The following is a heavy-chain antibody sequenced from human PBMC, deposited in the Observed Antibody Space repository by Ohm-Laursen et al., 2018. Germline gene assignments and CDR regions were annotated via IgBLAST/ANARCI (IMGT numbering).Heavy chain of an antibody. CDR1: GFTFNTYA. V-gene: IGHV3-72*01. CDR3: AKFNADYP. D-gene: IGHD4-17*01. J-gene: IGHJ4*02. CDR2: SRHKENNYST. Sequence: SLRLSCAASGFTFNTYAMHWVRQAPGKGLEWVGRSRHKENNYSTVYAASVRGRFTISRDESKNEMYLQMKSLKTGDTAVYYCAKFNADYPWGQGTLVSVSS.